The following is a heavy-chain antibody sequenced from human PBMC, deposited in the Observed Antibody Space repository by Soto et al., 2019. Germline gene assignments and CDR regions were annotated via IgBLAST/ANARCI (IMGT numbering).Heavy chain of an antibody. CDR1: GGSFSGYY. V-gene: IGHV4-34*01. CDR2: INHSGST. J-gene: IGHJ4*02. Sequence: SETLSLTCAVYGGSFSGYYWSWIRQPPGKGLEWIGEINHSGSTNYNPSLKSRVTISVDTSKNQFSLKLSSVTAADTAVYYCARTGRAAAGRSDYWGQGTLVTVSS. D-gene: IGHD6-13*01. CDR3: ARTGRAAAGRSDY.